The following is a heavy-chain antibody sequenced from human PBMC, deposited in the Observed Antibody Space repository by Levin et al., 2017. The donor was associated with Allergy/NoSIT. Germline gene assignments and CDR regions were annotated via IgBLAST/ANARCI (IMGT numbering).Heavy chain of an antibody. V-gene: IGHV3-30*18. CDR3: ANEERGYTAMLAN. CDR1: GFTFSSYG. CDR2: ISYDGSNK. J-gene: IGHJ4*02. Sequence: GGSLRLSCAASGFTFSSYGMHWVRQAPGKGLEWVAVISYDGSNKYYADSVKGRFTISRDNSKNTLYLQMNSLRAEDTAVYYCANEERGYTAMLANWGQGTLVTVSS. D-gene: IGHD5-18*01.